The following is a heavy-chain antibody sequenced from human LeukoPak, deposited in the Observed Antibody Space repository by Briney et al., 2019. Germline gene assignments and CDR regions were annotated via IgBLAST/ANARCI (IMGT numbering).Heavy chain of an antibody. CDR1: GFTFSRYW. CDR3: ARQLSGWYGADPY. CDR2: IKEDGSRN. Sequence: PGGSLRLSCAASGFTFSRYWMSWVRQAPGKGLEWVANIKEDGSRNHYEDSVKGRFTISRDNAKSSLYLQMNSLRAEDTAVYYCARQLSGWYGADPYWGQGTLVTVSS. J-gene: IGHJ4*02. V-gene: IGHV3-7*05. D-gene: IGHD6-19*01.